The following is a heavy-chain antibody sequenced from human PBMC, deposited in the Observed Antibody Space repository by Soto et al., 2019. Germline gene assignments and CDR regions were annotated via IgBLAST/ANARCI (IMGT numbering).Heavy chain of an antibody. CDR2: IKSKNDGGTA. V-gene: IGHV3-15*07. CDR3: ATGREALLY. Sequence: EVQLVESGGGLVKPGGSLRLSCAASGFPYSYVWMNWVRQTPGRGLEWVGRIKSKNDGGTADIAAPVKGRFIISRDDSINTVYLQMNSLKTEDTAVYYSATGREALLYWGQGTRVTVSS. D-gene: IGHD1-26*01. CDR1: GFPYSYVW. J-gene: IGHJ4*02.